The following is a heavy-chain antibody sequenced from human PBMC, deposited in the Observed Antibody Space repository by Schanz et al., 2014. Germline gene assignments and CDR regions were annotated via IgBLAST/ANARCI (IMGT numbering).Heavy chain of an antibody. D-gene: IGHD1-1*01. CDR2: IKSDGSST. CDR3: AKIERNED. V-gene: IGHV3-74*01. J-gene: IGHJ4*02. Sequence: EVPLVESGGGLVQPGGSLRLSCAASGFTFSSYWMHWVRQVPGKGLVWVSRIKSDGSSTSYADSVTGRFTISRDNAKNTLYLQMNTLRAEDTAVYFCAKIERNEDWGQGTLVTVSS. CDR1: GFTFSSYW.